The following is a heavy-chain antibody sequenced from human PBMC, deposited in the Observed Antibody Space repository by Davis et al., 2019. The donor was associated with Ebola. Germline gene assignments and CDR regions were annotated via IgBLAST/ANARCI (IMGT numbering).Heavy chain of an antibody. CDR2: IIPIFGTA. J-gene: IGHJ4*02. Sequence: AASVKVSCKASGYTFTSYGISWVRQAPGQGLEWMGGIIPIFGTANYAQKFQGRVTITADKSTSTAYMELSSLRSEDTAVYYCARASGRYGSGSFTKYYFDYWGQGTLVTVSS. CDR3: ARASGRYGSGSFTKYYFDY. V-gene: IGHV1-69*06. CDR1: GYTFTSYG. D-gene: IGHD3-10*01.